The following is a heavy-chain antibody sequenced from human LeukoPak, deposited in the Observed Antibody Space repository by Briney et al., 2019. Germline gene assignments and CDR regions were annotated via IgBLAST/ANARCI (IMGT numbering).Heavy chain of an antibody. V-gene: IGHV3-9*01. CDR3: AKGRRSSSLIDY. CDR2: ISWNSGSI. D-gene: IGHD6-13*01. Sequence: GGSLRLSCAASGFTFDDYAMHWVRQAPGKGLEWVSGISWNSGSIGYADSVKGRFTISRDNAKNSLYLQMNSLRAEDTALYYCAKGRRSSSLIDYWGQGTLVTVSS. CDR1: GFTFDDYA. J-gene: IGHJ4*02.